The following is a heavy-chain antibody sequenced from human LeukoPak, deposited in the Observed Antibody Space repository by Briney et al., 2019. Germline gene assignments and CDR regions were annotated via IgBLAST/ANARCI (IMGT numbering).Heavy chain of an antibody. Sequence: GRCLSLVCAASGFTFSRYGMHWVRQAPGKGLEWVAVIWYDGSNKYYADSVKGRFTISRDNSKNTLYLQMNSLRAEDTAVYYCARPQGYGSGTYAFDIWGKG. J-gene: IGHJ3*02. V-gene: IGHV3-33*01. CDR2: IWYDGSNK. CDR3: ARPQGYGSGTYAFDI. CDR1: GFTFSRYG. D-gene: IGHD3-10*01.